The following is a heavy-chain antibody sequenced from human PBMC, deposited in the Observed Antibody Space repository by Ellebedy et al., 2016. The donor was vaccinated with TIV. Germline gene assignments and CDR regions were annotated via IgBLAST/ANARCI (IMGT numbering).Heavy chain of an antibody. V-gene: IGHV4-39*01. J-gene: IGHJ4*02. CDR3: ARQGYCSSTSCRTSLDY. CDR2: IYYSGST. Sequence: GSLRLXXTVSGGSISSSSYYWGWIRQPPGKGLEWIGSIYYSGSTYYNPSLKSRVTISVDTSKNQFSLKLSSVTAADTAVYYCARQGYCSSTSCRTSLDYWGQGTLVTVSS. D-gene: IGHD2-2*01. CDR1: GGSISSSSYY.